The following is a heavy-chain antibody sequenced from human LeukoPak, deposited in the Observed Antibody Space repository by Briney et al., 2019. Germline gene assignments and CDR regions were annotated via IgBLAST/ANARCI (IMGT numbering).Heavy chain of an antibody. CDR1: GYTFTGYY. Sequence: ASVKVSCKASGYTFTGYYMHWVRQAPGQGLEWMGWINPNSGGTNYAQKFQGRVTMTRDTSISTAYMELSRLRSDDTAVYYYARLGLAYYDSSGFDYWGQGTLVTVSS. CDR2: INPNSGGT. V-gene: IGHV1-2*02. D-gene: IGHD3-22*01. J-gene: IGHJ4*02. CDR3: ARLGLAYYDSSGFDY.